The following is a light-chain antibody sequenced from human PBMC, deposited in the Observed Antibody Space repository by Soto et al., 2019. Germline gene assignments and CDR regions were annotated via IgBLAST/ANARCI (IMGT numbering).Light chain of an antibody. J-gene: IGKJ1*01. Sequence: DIQMTQSPSSLSASVGDRVTITFRASQGIKSDLGWFQQKPGKAPKRLIYATSSSQSGVPSRFSGGGSGTEFTLTISSLQPEDSATYYCLQHNSYPRTFGQGTKVEIK. CDR1: QGIKSD. CDR2: ATS. CDR3: LQHNSYPRT. V-gene: IGKV1-17*01.